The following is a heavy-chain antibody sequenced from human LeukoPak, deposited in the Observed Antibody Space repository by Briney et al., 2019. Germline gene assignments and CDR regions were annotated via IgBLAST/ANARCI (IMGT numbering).Heavy chain of an antibody. D-gene: IGHD3-22*01. V-gene: IGHV3-30-3*01. CDR2: ISYDGSNK. J-gene: IGHJ3*02. Sequence: PGGSLRLSCAAYGFTFSSYAMHWVRQAPGKGLEWVAVISYDGSNKYYADSVKGRFTISRDNSKNTLYLQMNSLRAEDTAVYYCARETSPYGDSSGYWNAFDIWGQGTMVTVSS. CDR3: ARETSPYGDSSGYWNAFDI. CDR1: GFTFSSYA.